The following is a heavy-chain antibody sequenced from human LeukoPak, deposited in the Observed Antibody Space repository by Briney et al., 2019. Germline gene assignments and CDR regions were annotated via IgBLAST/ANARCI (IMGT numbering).Heavy chain of an antibody. CDR1: GFTFSSYA. V-gene: IGHV3-30-3*01. Sequence: GKSLRLSCVASGFTFSSYAMHWVRQAPGKGLEWVVFISYDGSNKYYADSVKGRFTISRDNAKNSLYLQMNSLRAEDTAVYYCARDRVKYYYDSSGYYEGRKFDYWGQGSLVTVSS. CDR3: ARDRVKYYYDSSGYYEGRKFDY. J-gene: IGHJ4*02. CDR2: ISYDGSNK. D-gene: IGHD3-22*01.